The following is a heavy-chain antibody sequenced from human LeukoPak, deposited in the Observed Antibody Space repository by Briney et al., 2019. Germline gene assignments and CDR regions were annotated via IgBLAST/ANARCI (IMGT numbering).Heavy chain of an antibody. Sequence: SETLSLTCTVSGGSISSSSYYWGWIRQPPGTGLEWIGSIYYSGSTYYNPSLKSRVTISVDTSKNQFSLKLSSVTAADTAVYYCARSRSRDGYNYQVSPVFIFDYWGQGTLVTVSS. CDR3: ARSRSRDGYNYQVSPVFIFDY. J-gene: IGHJ4*02. V-gene: IGHV4-39*07. D-gene: IGHD5-24*01. CDR1: GGSISSSSYY. CDR2: IYYSGST.